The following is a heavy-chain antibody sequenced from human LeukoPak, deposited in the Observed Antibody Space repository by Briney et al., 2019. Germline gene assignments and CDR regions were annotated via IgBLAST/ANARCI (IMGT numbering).Heavy chain of an antibody. D-gene: IGHD3-22*01. J-gene: IGHJ4*02. CDR2: IHYSGST. CDR1: GGSITSRTYY. Sequence: SETPSLTCTVSGGSITSRTYYWGWIRQPPGKGLEWIGSIHYSGSTYCSPSLKSRVTISVDTSKNQFSLKLSSVTAADTAVYYCARGYDSSAGQYYFDYWGQGTLVTVSS. CDR3: ARGYDSSAGQYYFDY. V-gene: IGHV4-39*07.